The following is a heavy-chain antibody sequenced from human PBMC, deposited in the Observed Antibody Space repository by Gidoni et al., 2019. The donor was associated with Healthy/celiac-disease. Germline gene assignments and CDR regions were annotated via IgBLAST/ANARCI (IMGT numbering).Heavy chain of an antibody. V-gene: IGHV3-48*03. CDR2: ISSSGSTI. CDR1: GFPFISSE. D-gene: IGHD6-6*01. J-gene: IGHJ6*02. CDR3: AMSSSSNYYYGMDV. Sequence: EVQLVESGGGLVQLGGSLRLSFAASGFPFISSEMNWVRQAPGKGLEWVSYISSSGSTIYYADSVKGRFTISRDNAKNSLYLQMNSLRAEDTAVYYCAMSSSSNYYYGMDVWGQGTTVTVS.